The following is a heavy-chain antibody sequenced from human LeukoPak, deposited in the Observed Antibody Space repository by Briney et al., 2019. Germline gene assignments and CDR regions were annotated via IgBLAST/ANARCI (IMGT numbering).Heavy chain of an antibody. CDR1: GGSITSTLYY. CDR2: VSYSRTT. D-gene: IGHD3-16*01. J-gene: IGHJ4*02. CDR3: ARADDYLWGTYYFGY. Sequence: SETLSLTCTVSGGSITSTLYYWGWIRQPPGKGLEWIASVSYSRTTYYNPSLESRVTVSIDRSKNQFSLKLTSVTAADTAVYYCARADDYLWGTYYFGYWGQGTLVTVSS. V-gene: IGHV4-39*07.